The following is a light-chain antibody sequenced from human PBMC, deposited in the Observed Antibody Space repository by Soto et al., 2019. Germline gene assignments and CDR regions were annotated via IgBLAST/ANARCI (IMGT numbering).Light chain of an antibody. V-gene: IGKV1-9*01. CDR2: AAS. CDR1: QGISSY. Sequence: IQLTQSPSSLSASVGDRVTITCRTSQGISSYLAWYQQKPGKAPKLLIYAASTLQSGVPSRFSGGGSGTGFTLTISSLQPEDFATYYCQQFNSPLTFGGGTKVDI. J-gene: IGKJ4*01. CDR3: QQFNSPLT.